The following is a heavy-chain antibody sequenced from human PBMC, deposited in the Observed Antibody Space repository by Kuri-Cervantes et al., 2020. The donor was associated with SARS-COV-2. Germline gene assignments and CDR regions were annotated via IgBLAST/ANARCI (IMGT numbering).Heavy chain of an antibody. CDR2: IYYSGST. CDR3: ARHTPSYYDFWSGYLIYYGMDV. V-gene: IGHV4-39*07. CDR1: GGSISSSSYY. Sequence: SETLSLTCTVSGGSISSSSYYWGWIRQPPGKGLEWIGSIYYSGSTNYNPSLKSRVTISVDTSKNQFSLKLSSVTAADTAVYYCARHTPSYYDFWSGYLIYYGMDVWGQGTTVTVSS. J-gene: IGHJ6*02. D-gene: IGHD3-3*01.